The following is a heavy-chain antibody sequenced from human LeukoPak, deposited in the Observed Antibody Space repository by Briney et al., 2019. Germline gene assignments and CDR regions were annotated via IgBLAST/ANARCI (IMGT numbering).Heavy chain of an antibody. V-gene: IGHV4-39*07. Sequence: SETLSLTCTVSGVSISSTYYYWGWIRQPPGKGLEWIGSVHYSGTTNYNPSLKSRVTISVDTSKNQFSLKLNSVTAADTAVYYCTRGLNVAAGGYWGQGTLVTVSS. J-gene: IGHJ4*02. D-gene: IGHD6-13*01. CDR2: VHYSGTT. CDR3: TRGLNVAAGGY. CDR1: GVSISSTYYY.